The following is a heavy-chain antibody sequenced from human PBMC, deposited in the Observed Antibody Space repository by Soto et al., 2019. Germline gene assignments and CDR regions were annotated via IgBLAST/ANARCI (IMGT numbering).Heavy chain of an antibody. CDR2: IYYSGST. J-gene: IGHJ4*01. CDR3: AREGPTVVTQYFDY. Sequence: SETLSLTCTVSGGSITNFYWSWIRQPPGKGLEWIGYIYYSGSTNYNPALKSRVTISVDTSKNQFSLKLSSVTAADTAVYFCAREGPTVVTQYFDYRGQGTLVTVFS. CDR1: GGSITNFY. V-gene: IGHV4-59*01. D-gene: IGHD4-4*01.